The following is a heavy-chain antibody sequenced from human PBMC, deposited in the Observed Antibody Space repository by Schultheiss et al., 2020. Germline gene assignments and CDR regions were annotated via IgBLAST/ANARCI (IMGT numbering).Heavy chain of an antibody. D-gene: IGHD3-10*01. Sequence: SETMSLTCTVSGGSISSGGYYWSWIRQPPGKGLEWIGEINHSGSTNYNPSLKSRVTISVDTSKNQFSLKLSSVTAADTAVYYCARSPVYGSGSYAFDYWGKGTLVTVSS. V-gene: IGHV4-31*03. CDR1: GGSISSGGYY. CDR2: INHSGST. J-gene: IGHJ4*02. CDR3: ARSPVYGSGSYAFDY.